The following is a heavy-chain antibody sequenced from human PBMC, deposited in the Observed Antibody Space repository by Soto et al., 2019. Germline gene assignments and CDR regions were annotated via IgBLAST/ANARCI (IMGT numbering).Heavy chain of an antibody. V-gene: IGHV1-69*01. CDR3: ARDRDDYGSGNYYNRIDF. D-gene: IGHD3-10*01. CDR1: GGIFSTYA. J-gene: IGHJ4*02. CDR2: IIPIFGTP. Sequence: QVRLVQSGAEVKKPGSSVKVSCKASGGIFSTYAISWLRQAPGQGLEWLGGIIPIFGTPNYAQRFQGRVTITADESTSTAYIELSRLRSEDTAVYYCARDRDDYGSGNYYNRIDFWGQGTLVTVSS.